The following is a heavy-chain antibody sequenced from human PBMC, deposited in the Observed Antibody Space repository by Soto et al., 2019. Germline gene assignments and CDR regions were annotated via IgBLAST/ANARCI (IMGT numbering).Heavy chain of an antibody. J-gene: IGHJ6*01. CDR1: GFTFSSYW. V-gene: IGHV3-74*01. CDR3: AKLGPYIVATISNYYYGMDF. CDR2: INSDGSST. Sequence: PGGSLRLSCAASGFTFSSYWMHWVRQAPGKGLVWVSRINSDGSSTSYADSVKGRFTISRDNAKNTLYLQMNSLRAEDTAVYYCAKLGPYIVATISNYYYGMDFWGQGTLVTVSS. D-gene: IGHD5-12*01.